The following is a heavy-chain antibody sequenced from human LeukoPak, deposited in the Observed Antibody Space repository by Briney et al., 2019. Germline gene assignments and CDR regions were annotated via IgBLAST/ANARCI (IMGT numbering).Heavy chain of an antibody. CDR3: ARELITMVRGEARGALDY. V-gene: IGHV3-48*03. Sequence: PGGSLRLSCAAAGFTFSSYEMNWVRQAPGKGLEWVLYISSSGSTISYADSVKGRFAISRDNAKHALYLQMNSLRAEDTAVYYCARELITMVRGEARGALDYWGQGTLVTVSS. CDR2: ISSSGSTI. J-gene: IGHJ4*02. D-gene: IGHD3-10*01. CDR1: GFTFSSYE.